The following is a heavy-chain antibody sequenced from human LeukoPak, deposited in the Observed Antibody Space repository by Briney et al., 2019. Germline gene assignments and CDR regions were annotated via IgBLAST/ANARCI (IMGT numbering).Heavy chain of an antibody. D-gene: IGHD6-19*01. V-gene: IGHV3-21*01. J-gene: IGHJ4*02. CDR2: ISSSSSYI. CDR1: GFTFSSYS. Sequence: TGGSLRLSCAASGFTFSSYSMNWVRQAPGKGLEWVSSISSSSSYIYYADSVKGRFTISRDNAKNTLYLQMNSLRVEDTAMYYCARDRYSSGWTGTLNYWAQGPLVPV. CDR3: ARDRYSSGWTGTLNY.